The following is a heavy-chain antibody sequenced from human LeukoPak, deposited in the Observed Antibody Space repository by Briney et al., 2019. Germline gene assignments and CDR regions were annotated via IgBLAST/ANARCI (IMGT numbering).Heavy chain of an antibody. Sequence: GASVTVSCKASGYTFTSYGISWVRQAPGQGLEWMGWISAYNGNTNYAQKLQGRVTMTTDTSTSTAYMELRSLRSDDTAVYYCARGLPYYYDSSGYYSPYYFDYWGQGTLVTVSS. J-gene: IGHJ4*02. D-gene: IGHD3-22*01. CDR1: GYTFTSYG. V-gene: IGHV1-18*01. CDR2: ISAYNGNT. CDR3: ARGLPYYYDSSGYYSPYYFDY.